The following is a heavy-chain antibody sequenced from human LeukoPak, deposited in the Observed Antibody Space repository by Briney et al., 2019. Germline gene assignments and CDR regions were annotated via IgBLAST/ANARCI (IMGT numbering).Heavy chain of an antibody. J-gene: IGHJ5*02. V-gene: IGHV1-8*01. Sequence: ASVKVSCKASGYTFTSYDINWVRQATGQGLEWMGWMNPNSGNTGYAQKFQGRVTMTRNTSISTAYMELSSLRSDDTAVYYCAREAVAGTEGWFDPWGQGTLVTVSS. D-gene: IGHD6-19*01. CDR1: GYTFTSYD. CDR3: AREAVAGTEGWFDP. CDR2: MNPNSGNT.